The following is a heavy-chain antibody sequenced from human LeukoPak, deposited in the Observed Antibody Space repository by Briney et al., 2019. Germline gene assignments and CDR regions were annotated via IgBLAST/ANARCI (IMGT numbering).Heavy chain of an antibody. CDR2: IYYSGST. CDR3: ARDGGRCTNGVCQYYFDY. CDR1: GGSISSYY. D-gene: IGHD2-8*01. V-gene: IGHV4-59*01. J-gene: IGHJ4*02. Sequence: SETLSLTCTVSGGSISSYYWSWIRRPPGKGLEWIGYIYYSGSTNYNPSLKSRVTISVDTSKNQFSLKLSSVTAADTAVYYCARDGGRCTNGVCQYYFDYWGQGTLVTVSS.